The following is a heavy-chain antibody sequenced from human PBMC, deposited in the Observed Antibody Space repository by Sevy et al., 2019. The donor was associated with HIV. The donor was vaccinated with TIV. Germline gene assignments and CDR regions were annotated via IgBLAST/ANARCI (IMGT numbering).Heavy chain of an antibody. J-gene: IGHJ4*02. D-gene: IGHD6-19*01. CDR2: IWYDGTNK. Sequence: GGSLRLSCGASGFSFSNYVFHWVRQAPGKGLEWVAVIWYDGTNKEYADSVKGRFTISRDNSKNTLYLQMNSLRAEDTAVYYCAREDIRVAGIGYYFHSWGQGTLVTVSS. CDR1: GFSFSNYV. CDR3: AREDIRVAGIGYYFHS. V-gene: IGHV3-33*08.